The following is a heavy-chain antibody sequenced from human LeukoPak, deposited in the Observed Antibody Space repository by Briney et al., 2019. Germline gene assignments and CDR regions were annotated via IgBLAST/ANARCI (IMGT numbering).Heavy chain of an antibody. CDR1: GYTFTSYA. D-gene: IGHD6-13*01. Sequence: ASVKVSCKASGYTFTSYAMHWVRQAPGQRLEWMGWINAGNGNTKYSQKFQGRVTITRDTSASTAYMELSSLRSEDTAVYYCAKSGSSSWFLDYWGQGTLVTVSS. CDR3: AKSGSSSWFLDY. J-gene: IGHJ4*02. CDR2: INAGNGNT. V-gene: IGHV1-3*01.